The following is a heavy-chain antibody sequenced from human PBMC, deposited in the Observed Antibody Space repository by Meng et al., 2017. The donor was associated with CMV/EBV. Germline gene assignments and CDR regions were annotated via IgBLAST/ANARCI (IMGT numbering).Heavy chain of an antibody. CDR1: GCSCSGYY. CDR3: ARGGNWFDP. CDR2: NNHSEST. J-gene: IGHJ5*02. Sequence: QGPRQQGGAGLLKPSQTLFLPCAVYGCSCSGYYWCWIRQPPGKGLEWIGKNNHSESTNYNPSLKSRVTISVDTSKNQFSLKLSSVTAADTAVYYCARGGNWFDPWGQGTLVTVSS. V-gene: IGHV4-34*01.